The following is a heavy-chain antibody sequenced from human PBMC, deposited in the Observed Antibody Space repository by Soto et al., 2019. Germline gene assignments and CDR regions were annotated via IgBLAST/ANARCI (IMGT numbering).Heavy chain of an antibody. CDR2: IIPILGIA. J-gene: IGHJ4*02. CDR1: GGTFSSYT. CDR3: ASPCYGDFACLY. D-gene: IGHD4-17*01. V-gene: IGHV1-69*02. Sequence: SVKVSCKASGGTFSSYTISWVRQAPGQGLEWMGRIIPILGIANYAQKFQGRVTITADESTSTAYMELSSLRSEDTAVYYCASPCYGDFACLYWGQGTLVTVSS.